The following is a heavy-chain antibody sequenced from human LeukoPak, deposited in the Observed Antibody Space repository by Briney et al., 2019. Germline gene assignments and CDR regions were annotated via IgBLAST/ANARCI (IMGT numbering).Heavy chain of an antibody. Sequence: GASVKVSCKASGGTFSSYAISWVRQPPGQGLEWMGRIITILGIANYAQKFQGRVTITADKSTSTAYMELSSLRSEDTAVYYCARPIVGATTWDLDYWGQGTLVTVSS. V-gene: IGHV1-69*04. J-gene: IGHJ4*02. CDR1: GGTFSSYA. D-gene: IGHD1-26*01. CDR3: ARPIVGATTWDLDY. CDR2: IITILGIA.